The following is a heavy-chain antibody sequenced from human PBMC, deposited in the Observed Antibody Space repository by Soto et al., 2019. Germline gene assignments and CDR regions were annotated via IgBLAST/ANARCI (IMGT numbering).Heavy chain of an antibody. CDR2: ISGDGVTT. V-gene: IGHV3-74*01. Sequence: EVQLVESGGNLVKRGGSLRLSCAASGFPFSSNWMHWVRHPPGKGLDWVAGISGDGVTTYYADSVTGRFTVSRDNAKNTLSLQISGLRAEDTAVYYCAREYYGLLTGYYTDYWGQGTLVSVSS. J-gene: IGHJ4*02. CDR1: GFPFSSNW. CDR3: AREYYGLLTGYYTDY. D-gene: IGHD3-9*01.